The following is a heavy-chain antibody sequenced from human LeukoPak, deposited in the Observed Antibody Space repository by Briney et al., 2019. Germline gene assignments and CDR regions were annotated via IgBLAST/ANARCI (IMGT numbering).Heavy chain of an antibody. D-gene: IGHD3-22*01. V-gene: IGHV1-8*03. CDR1: GYTFTSYD. CDR2: MNPNSGNT. Sequence: ASVKVSCKASGYTFTSYDINWVRQATGQGLEWMGWMNPNSGNTGYAQKFQGRVTITRNTSISTAYMELSSLRSEDTAVYYCARIYDSSGYSHFDYWGQGTLVTVSS. CDR3: ARIYDSSGYSHFDY. J-gene: IGHJ4*02.